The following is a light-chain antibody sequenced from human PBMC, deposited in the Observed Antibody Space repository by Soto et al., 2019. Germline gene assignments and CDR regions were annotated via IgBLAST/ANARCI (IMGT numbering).Light chain of an antibody. CDR2: AAS. V-gene: IGKV1-12*01. CDR3: QQGDSFPFT. CDR1: QDISSW. J-gene: IGKJ4*01. Sequence: DIQMTQSPSSVSASVGDRVTITCRASQDISSWVARYQRKPGKAPKLLISAASSLQSGVPRRFSGSGSGTDFTLVISSLQAEDFATYFCQQGDSFPFTFGGGTKVDIK.